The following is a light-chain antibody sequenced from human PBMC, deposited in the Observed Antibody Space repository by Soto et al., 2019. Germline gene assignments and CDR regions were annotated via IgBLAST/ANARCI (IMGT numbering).Light chain of an antibody. CDR1: SSNIGSNT. J-gene: IGLJ2*01. V-gene: IGLV1-44*01. CDR3: AAWDDSLNGVV. Sequence: QSVLTQPPSASGTPGQRVTISCSGSSSNIGSNTVNWYQQLPGTAPKLLIYSNNQRPSGVPDRFSGSKSGTSASLAISGRQPEDEADYYCAAWDDSLNGVVFGGGTKLTVL. CDR2: SNN.